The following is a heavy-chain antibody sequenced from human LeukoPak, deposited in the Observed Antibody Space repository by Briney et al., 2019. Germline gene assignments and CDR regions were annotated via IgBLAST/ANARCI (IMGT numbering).Heavy chain of an antibody. CDR2: IYYSGNT. CDR3: ARVRYCSTNRCYDREFDN. V-gene: IGHV4-59*01. D-gene: IGHD2-2*01. J-gene: IGHJ4*02. CDR1: GGSISNYY. Sequence: PSETLSLTCTVSGGSISNYYWSWIRQPPGKGLEWIGYIYYSGNTNSNPSLKSRGSIFVNTSKNQFSLKLNSVTAADTAVYYCARVRYCSTNRCYDREFDNWGQGTLVTVSS.